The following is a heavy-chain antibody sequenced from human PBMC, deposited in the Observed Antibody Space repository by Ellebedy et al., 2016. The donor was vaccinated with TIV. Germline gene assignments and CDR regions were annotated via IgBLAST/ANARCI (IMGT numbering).Heavy chain of an antibody. J-gene: IGHJ4*02. V-gene: IGHV3-7*03. CDR1: GFIISGDW. Sequence: GESLKISCAASGFIISGDWMSWVRQAPGKGLEWVAHINPDGSAEYYVDSVKGRFTISRDNAKNSLYLQMNSLRREDTAIYYCARGSVVTGADSWGQGTLVTVSS. CDR2: INPDGSAE. CDR3: ARGSVVTGADS. D-gene: IGHD2-21*02.